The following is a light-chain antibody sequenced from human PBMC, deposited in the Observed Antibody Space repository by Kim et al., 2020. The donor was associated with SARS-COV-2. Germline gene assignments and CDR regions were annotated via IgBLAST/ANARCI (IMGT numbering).Light chain of an antibody. J-gene: IGLJ3*02. V-gene: IGLV3-25*03. CDR1: ALPKQY. Sequence: SYELTQPPSVSVSPGQTARITCSGDALPKQYAYWYQQKPGQAPVLVIYKDSERPSGIPERFSGSSSGTTVTLTISGVQAEDEADYYCQSADSRGIHWVFG. CDR2: KDS. CDR3: QSADSRGIHWV.